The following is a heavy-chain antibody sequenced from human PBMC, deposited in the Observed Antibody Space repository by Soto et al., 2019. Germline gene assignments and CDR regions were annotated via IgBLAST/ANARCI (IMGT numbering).Heavy chain of an antibody. Sequence: PSETLSLTCAVSGYSISTGFNWAWIRQPPGKGLEWIGSIYYSGSTNYSPSLKSRVTISVDTSKNQFSLKLRSVTAADTAVYYCARADYGRNWFDPWGQGSLVTVSS. CDR2: IYYSGST. J-gene: IGHJ5*02. CDR3: ARADYGRNWFDP. D-gene: IGHD4-17*01. CDR1: GYSISTGFN. V-gene: IGHV4-38-2*01.